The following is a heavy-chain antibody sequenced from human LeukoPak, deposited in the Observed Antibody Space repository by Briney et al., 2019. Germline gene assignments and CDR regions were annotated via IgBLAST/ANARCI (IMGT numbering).Heavy chain of an antibody. CDR1: GFPFSTYS. Sequence: GGSLRLSCAASGFPFSTYSMPWVRQTPGKGLEWVSYSSSSGRAIYYADSVRGRFTMSRDNAKNSLFLQMDSLRDEDTAVYYCARDKGNDYGTYDNWGQGTLVTVSS. D-gene: IGHD4-17*01. CDR3: ARDKGNDYGTYDN. CDR2: SSSSGRAI. V-gene: IGHV3-48*02. J-gene: IGHJ4*02.